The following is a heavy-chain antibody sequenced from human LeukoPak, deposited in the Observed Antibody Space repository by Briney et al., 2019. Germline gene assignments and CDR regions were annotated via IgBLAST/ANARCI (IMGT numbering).Heavy chain of an antibody. Sequence: SETLSLTCSVSGGSITSSLYHWGWLRQPPGKGLEWIGYVFHSGNTYYSPSLQSRVAISVDTSKNQFSLKLTSVTAADTAIYYCARQIVGTSWNYYYSYIDVWGKGTSVSVSS. CDR3: ARQIVGTSWNYYYSYIDV. J-gene: IGHJ6*03. V-gene: IGHV4-39*01. D-gene: IGHD1-1*01. CDR1: GGSITSSLYH. CDR2: VFHSGNT.